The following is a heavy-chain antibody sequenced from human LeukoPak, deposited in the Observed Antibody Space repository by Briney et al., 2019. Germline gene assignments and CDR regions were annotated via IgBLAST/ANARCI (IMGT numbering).Heavy chain of an antibody. V-gene: IGHV3-30*07. CDR2: VSSDGSNK. CDR3: AKGHTTMVRGVIDY. J-gene: IGHJ4*02. Sequence: GRSLRLSCVAHGINFTRYAMNWFRQAPGQGLEWVAVVSSDGSNKFYADSVEGRFTISRDNSKNTLYLQMNSLRAEDTAVYYCAKGHTTMVRGVIDYWGQGTLVTVSS. D-gene: IGHD3-10*01. CDR1: GINFTRYA.